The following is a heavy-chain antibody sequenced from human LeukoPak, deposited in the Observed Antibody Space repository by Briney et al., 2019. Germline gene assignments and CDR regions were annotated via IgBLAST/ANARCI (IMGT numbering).Heavy chain of an antibody. CDR2: IYYSGST. CDR1: GGSISSSSYY. Sequence: SETLSLTCTVSGGSISSSSYYWGWIRQPPGKGLEWIGNIYYSGSTYYNPSLKSRVTISVDTSNNQFSLKLSAVTAADTAVYYCASVRRGFGESSKYYSYYYMHVWGNGTTVTVSS. D-gene: IGHD3-10*01. CDR3: ASVRRGFGESSKYYSYYYMHV. V-gene: IGHV4-39*01. J-gene: IGHJ6*03.